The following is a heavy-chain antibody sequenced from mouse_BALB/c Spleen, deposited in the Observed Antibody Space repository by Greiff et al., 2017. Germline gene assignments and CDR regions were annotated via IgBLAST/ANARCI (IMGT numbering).Heavy chain of an antibody. CDR2: INPYNDGT. V-gene: IGHV1-14*01. J-gene: IGHJ1*01. D-gene: IGHD2-4*01. Sequence: EVKLQQSGPELVKPGASVKMSCKASGYTFTSYVMHWVKQKPGQGLEWIGYINPYNDGTKYNEKFKGKATLTSDKSSSTAYMELSSLTSEDSAVYYCARDYDYWYFDVWGAGTTVTVSS. CDR1: GYTFTSYV. CDR3: ARDYDYWYFDV.